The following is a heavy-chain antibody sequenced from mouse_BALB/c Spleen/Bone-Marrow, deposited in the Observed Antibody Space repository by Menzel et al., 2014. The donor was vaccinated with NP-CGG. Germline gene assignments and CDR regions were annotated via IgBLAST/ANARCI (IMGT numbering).Heavy chain of an antibody. CDR3: ARRRGSPWDVDV. J-gene: IGHJ1*01. V-gene: IGHV1S45*01. CDR1: GYTFTNHH. Sequence: EVQLQQSGAELVRPGASVKISCKAFGYTFTNHHINWVKQRPGQGLDWIGYINPSNDYSSYNLKFKGKATLTADKSSSTAYLHLRSLTSEASAVYAGARRRGSPWDVDVWGAGTTVTASS. CDR2: INPSNDYS.